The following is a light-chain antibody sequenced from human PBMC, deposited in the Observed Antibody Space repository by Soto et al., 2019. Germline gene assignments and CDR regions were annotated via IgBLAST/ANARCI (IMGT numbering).Light chain of an antibody. CDR3: QHYNSYPYT. V-gene: IGKV1-5*03. CDR1: QTISNW. J-gene: IGKJ2*01. Sequence: DIQMTQSPSTLSASVGDRVTITCRASQTISNWLAWYQQRPGKAPNLLIYKASSLESGVSSRFSGSGFGTEITLTISSLQPDDFATYYSQHYNSYPYTFGQGTKLEIK. CDR2: KAS.